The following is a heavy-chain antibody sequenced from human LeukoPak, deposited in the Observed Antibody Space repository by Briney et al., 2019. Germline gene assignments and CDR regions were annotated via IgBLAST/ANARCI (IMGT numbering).Heavy chain of an antibody. D-gene: IGHD6-19*01. V-gene: IGHV4-38-2*01. CDR1: GYSISSGYY. CDR3: ARKGSSGWYGDY. J-gene: IGHJ4*02. Sequence: SETLSLTCSVSGYSISSGYYWGWIRQPPGRGLEWIGSIYHSGSTYYNPSLQSRVTISVDTSKNQFSLKLSSVTAADTAVYYCARKGSSGWYGDYWGQGTLVTVSS. CDR2: IYHSGST.